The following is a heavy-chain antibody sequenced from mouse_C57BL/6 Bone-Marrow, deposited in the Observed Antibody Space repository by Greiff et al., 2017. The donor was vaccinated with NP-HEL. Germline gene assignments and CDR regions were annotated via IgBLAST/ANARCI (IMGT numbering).Heavy chain of an antibody. CDR1: GFTFSSYG. Sequence: DVMLVESGGDLVKPGGSLKLSCAASGFTFSSYGMSWVRQTPDKRLEWVATISSGGSYTYYPDSVKGRFTISRDNAKNTLYLQMSSLKSEDTAMYYCARRTTVVADYYAMDYWGQGTSVTVSS. CDR2: ISSGGSYT. V-gene: IGHV5-6*02. CDR3: ARRTTVVADYYAMDY. D-gene: IGHD1-1*01. J-gene: IGHJ4*01.